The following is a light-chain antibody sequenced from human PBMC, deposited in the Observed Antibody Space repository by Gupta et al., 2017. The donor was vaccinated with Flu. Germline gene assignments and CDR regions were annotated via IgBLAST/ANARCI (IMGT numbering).Light chain of an antibody. CDR2: DDS. Sequence: GETVRITCGGNNIGSKKVHWYQQRPGQAPVLVVYDDSDRPSGIPERLSGSNSGNTATLTISSVEAGDEAEYYCQVWDSDTDYYVFGSGTTVAVL. V-gene: IGLV3-21*02. CDR1: NIGSKK. J-gene: IGLJ1*01. CDR3: QVWDSDTDYYV.